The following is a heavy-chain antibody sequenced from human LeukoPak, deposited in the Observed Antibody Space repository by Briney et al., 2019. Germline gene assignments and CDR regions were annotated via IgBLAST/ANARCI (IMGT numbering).Heavy chain of an antibody. CDR3: ARYRYDSSGYYYGD. J-gene: IGHJ4*02. D-gene: IGHD3-22*01. CDR2: INHSGST. CDR1: GGSFSGYY. Sequence: SSETLSLTCAVYGGSFSGYYWSWIRQPPGKGLEWIGEINHSGSTNYNPSLKSRVTISVDTSKNQFSLKLSSVTAVDTAVYYCARYRYDSSGYYYGDWGQGTLVTVSS. V-gene: IGHV4-34*01.